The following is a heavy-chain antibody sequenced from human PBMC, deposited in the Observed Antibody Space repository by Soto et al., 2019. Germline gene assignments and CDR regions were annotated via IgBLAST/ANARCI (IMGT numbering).Heavy chain of an antibody. CDR1: GYTFTSYD. Sequence: QVQLVQSGAEVKKPGASVKVSCKASGYTFTSYDINWVRQATGQGLEWMGWMNPNSGNTGYAQKFQGRVTMTRNTSISTAYMELSSLGSEDTAVYYGWYYDFWSTPSTDYWGQGTLVTVSS. D-gene: IGHD3-3*01. V-gene: IGHV1-8*01. CDR2: MNPNSGNT. CDR3: WYYDFWSTPSTDY. J-gene: IGHJ4*02.